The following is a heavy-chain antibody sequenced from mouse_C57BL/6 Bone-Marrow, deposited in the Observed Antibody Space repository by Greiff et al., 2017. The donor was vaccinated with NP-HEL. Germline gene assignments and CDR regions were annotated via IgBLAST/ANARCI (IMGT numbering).Heavy chain of an antibody. CDR2: IDPANGNT. Sequence: EVQLQQSVAELVRPGASVKLSCTASGFNIKNTYMHWVKQRPEQGLEWIGRIDPANGNTKYAPKFQGKATITADTSSNTAYLQLSSLTSEDTAIYYCARTKDYCGSSPYYFDFWGQGTTLTVSS. CDR1: GFNIKNTY. CDR3: ARTKDYCGSSPYYFDF. J-gene: IGHJ2*01. D-gene: IGHD1-1*01. V-gene: IGHV14-3*01.